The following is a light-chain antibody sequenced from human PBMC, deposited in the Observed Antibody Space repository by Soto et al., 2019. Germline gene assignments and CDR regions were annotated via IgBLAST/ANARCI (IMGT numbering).Light chain of an antibody. V-gene: IGLV2-23*01. CDR1: SSDVGSYNL. J-gene: IGLJ3*02. CDR3: CSYAGSSTWV. Sequence: QSALTQPASVSGSHGQSIHLSCTGTSSDVGSYNLVSWYQQHPGKAPKLMIFASSKRPSGVSNRFSGSKSGNTASLTISGLQAEDEADYYCCSYAGSSTWVFVGGTKLTVL. CDR2: ASS.